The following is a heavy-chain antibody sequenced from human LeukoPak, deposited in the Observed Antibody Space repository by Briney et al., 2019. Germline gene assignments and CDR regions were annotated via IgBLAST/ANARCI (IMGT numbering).Heavy chain of an antibody. CDR2: IIPIFGTA. CDR3: ARTTVTTYNWFDP. V-gene: IGHV1-69*06. Sequence: SVKVSCKASGGTFSSYAISWVRQAPGQGLERMGGIIPIFGTANYAQKFQGRVTITADKSTSTAYMELSSLRSEDTAVYYCARTTVTTYNWFDPWGQGTLVTVSS. CDR1: GGTFSSYA. D-gene: IGHD4-17*01. J-gene: IGHJ5*02.